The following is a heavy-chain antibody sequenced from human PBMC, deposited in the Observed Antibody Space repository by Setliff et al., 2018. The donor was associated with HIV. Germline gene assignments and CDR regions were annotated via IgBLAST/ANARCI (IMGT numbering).Heavy chain of an antibody. V-gene: IGHV4-61*09. D-gene: IGHD6-19*01. CDR3: ARDHRGSDYFDY. J-gene: IGHJ4*02. CDR2: IYTSGST. CDR1: GGSISSGSYY. Sequence: TLSLTCTVSGGSISSGSYYWSWIRQPAGKGLEWIGHIYTSGSTNYNPSLKSRVTISVDTSKNQFSLKLSSVTAADTAVYYCARDHRGSDYFDYWGQGTLVTVSS.